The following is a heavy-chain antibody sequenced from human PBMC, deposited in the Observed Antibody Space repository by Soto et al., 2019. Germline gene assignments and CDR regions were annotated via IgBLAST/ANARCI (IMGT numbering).Heavy chain of an antibody. J-gene: IGHJ2*01. CDR3: ARPLWRDDYNWGYFDL. V-gene: IGHV3-30-3*01. CDR2: ISYDGSNK. Sequence: QVQLVESGGGVVQPGRSLRLSCAASGFTFSSYAMHWVRQVPGKGLEWVAVISYDGSNKYYADSVKGRFTISRDNSKNXLNLQMNSLSAEDTAVYYCARPLWRDDYNWGYFDLWGRGTLVTVSS. CDR1: GFTFSSYA. D-gene: IGHD4-4*01.